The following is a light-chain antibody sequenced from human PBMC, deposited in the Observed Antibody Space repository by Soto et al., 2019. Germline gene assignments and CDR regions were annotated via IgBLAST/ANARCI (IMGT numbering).Light chain of an antibody. Sequence: QPVLSQSPSASASLGASVKLTCTLSSGHVDYAIAWHQQQPEKGPRYLMKFNSDGSHSKGDGIPDRFSGSSSGAEYYLTISSLQSEDEADYYCQTWDAGIRVFGGGTQLTVL. CDR1: SGHVDYA. CDR2: FNSDGSH. CDR3: QTWDAGIRV. V-gene: IGLV4-69*01. J-gene: IGLJ3*02.